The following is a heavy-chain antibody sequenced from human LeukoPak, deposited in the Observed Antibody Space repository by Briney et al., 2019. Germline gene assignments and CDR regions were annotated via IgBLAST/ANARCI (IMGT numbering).Heavy chain of an antibody. J-gene: IGHJ4*02. CDR2: MNPNSGNT. CDR3: ARRGVSSGRTRHHYFAY. Sequence: EASVKVSCKASGYTFTSYDINWVRPATGQGLEWMGWMNPNSGNTGYAQKFQSRVTITRNTSISTAYMELSSLRSEDTAVYYCARRGVSSGRTRHHYFAYWGQGTLVTVSS. V-gene: IGHV1-8*01. CDR1: GYTFTSYD. D-gene: IGHD6-19*01.